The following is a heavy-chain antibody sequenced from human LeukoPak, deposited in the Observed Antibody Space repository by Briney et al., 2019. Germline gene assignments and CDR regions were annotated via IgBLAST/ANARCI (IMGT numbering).Heavy chain of an antibody. CDR3: ARRSGGGCVDLFDY. V-gene: IGHV4-59*08. Sequence: SETLSLTCTVSGGSISSYYWSWIRQPPGKGLEWIGYIYYSGSTNYNPSLKSRVTISVDTSKNQFSLKLSSVTAADTAVYYCARRSGGGCVDLFDYWGQGTLVTVSS. CDR1: GGSISSYY. CDR2: IYYSGST. D-gene: IGHD2-15*01. J-gene: IGHJ4*02.